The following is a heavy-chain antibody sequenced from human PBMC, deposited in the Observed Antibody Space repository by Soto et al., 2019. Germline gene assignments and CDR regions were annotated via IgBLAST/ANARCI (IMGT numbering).Heavy chain of an antibody. CDR1: GFTFSSYA. CDR3: PRRSSGWYLTY. D-gene: IGHD6-19*01. CDR2: ISGSGGST. V-gene: IGHV3-23*01. Sequence: EVQLLESGGGLVQPGGSLRLSCAASGFTFSSYAMSWVRKAAGKGLEWVSAISGSGGSTYYADSVKSRFTISRDNSKNTLYLQVNSLLAVDTTAYYCPRRSSGWYLTYWGQGNLVNVSS. J-gene: IGHJ4*02.